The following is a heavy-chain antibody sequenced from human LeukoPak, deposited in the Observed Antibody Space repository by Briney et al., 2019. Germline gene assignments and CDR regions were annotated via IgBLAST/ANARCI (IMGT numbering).Heavy chain of an antibody. CDR3: TKGGDYGQDVYY. D-gene: IGHD4-17*01. V-gene: IGHV3-49*04. CDR2: IRSKAYGGTT. J-gene: IGHJ4*02. CDR1: GFTVSSNY. Sequence: GGSLRLSCAASGFTVSSNYMSWVRQAPGKGLEWVGFIRSKAYGGTTDYAASVKGRFTISRDDSKSIAYLQMNSLKTEDTAMYYCTKGGDYGQDVYYWGQGTLVTVSS.